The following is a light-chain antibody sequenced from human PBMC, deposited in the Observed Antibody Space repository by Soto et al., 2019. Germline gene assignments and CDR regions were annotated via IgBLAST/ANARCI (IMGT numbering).Light chain of an antibody. CDR3: SSYAGSNFYV. J-gene: IGLJ1*01. CDR2: RNN. CDR1: SSNIGSNT. V-gene: IGLV1-44*01. Sequence: QSVLTQPPSTSGTPGQRVTISCSGSSSNIGSNTVNWYQQLPGTAPKLLIYRNNQRPSGVPDRFSGSKSGNTASLTVSGLQAEDEADYYCSSYAGSNFYVFGTGTKVTVL.